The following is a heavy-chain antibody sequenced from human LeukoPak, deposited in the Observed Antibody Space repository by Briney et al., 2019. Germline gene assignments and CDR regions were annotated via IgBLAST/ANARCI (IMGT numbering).Heavy chain of an antibody. CDR2: INHSGST. J-gene: IGHJ4*02. V-gene: IGHV4-34*01. CDR1: GGSFSGYY. CDR3: ARGSKPPDY. Sequence: KPSETLSLTCAVYGGSFSGYYWSWIRQPPGKGLEWIGEINHSGSTNYNPSLKSRVTISVDTSKNQFSLKLSSVTAADTAVYYCARGSKPPDYWGQGTLVTVSS.